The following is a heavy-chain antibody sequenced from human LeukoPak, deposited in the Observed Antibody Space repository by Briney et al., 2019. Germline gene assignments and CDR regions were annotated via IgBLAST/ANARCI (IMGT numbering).Heavy chain of an antibody. D-gene: IGHD3-10*01. Sequence: ASVKVSCKASGYTFTSYGISWVRQAPGQGLEWMGWISAYNGNTNYAQKLQGRVTMTTDTSTSTAYMELRSLRSDDTAVYYCARDSRLPYYYGSGSYYPTPFDYWGQGTLVTVSS. CDR3: ARDSRLPYYYGSGSYYPTPFDY. V-gene: IGHV1-18*01. J-gene: IGHJ4*02. CDR1: GYTFTSYG. CDR2: ISAYNGNT.